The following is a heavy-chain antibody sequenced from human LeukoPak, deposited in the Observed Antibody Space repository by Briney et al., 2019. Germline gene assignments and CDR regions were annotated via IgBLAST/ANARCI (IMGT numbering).Heavy chain of an antibody. CDR2: ISSSSSTI. CDR3: ARSPPPRGYCSSTSCGGFWDY. CDR1: GFTFSSYS. V-gene: IGHV3-48*04. D-gene: IGHD2-2*01. Sequence: TGGSLRLSCAASGFTFSSYSMNWVRQAPGKGLEWVSYISSSSSTIYYADSVKGRFTISRDNAKNSLYLQMNSLRAEDTAVYSCARSPPPRGYCSSTSCGGFWDYWGQGTLVTVSS. J-gene: IGHJ4*02.